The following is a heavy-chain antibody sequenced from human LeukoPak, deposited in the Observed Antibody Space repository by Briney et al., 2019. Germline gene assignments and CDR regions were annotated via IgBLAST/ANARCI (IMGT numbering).Heavy chain of an antibody. CDR1: GYTFTSYD. CDR2: MNPNSGNT. V-gene: IGHV1-8*01. CDR3: ARVSIYYGSGDYYYGMDD. J-gene: IGHJ6*02. Sequence: RASVKVSCKASGYTFTSYDINWVRQATGQGLEWMGWMNPNSGNTGYAQKFQGRVTMTRNTSISTAYMELSSLRSEDTAVYYCARVSIYYGSGDYYYGMDDWGQGTTVTVSS. D-gene: IGHD3-10*01.